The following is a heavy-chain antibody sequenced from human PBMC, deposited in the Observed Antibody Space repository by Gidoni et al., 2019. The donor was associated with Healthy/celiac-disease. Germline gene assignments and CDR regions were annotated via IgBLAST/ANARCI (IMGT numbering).Heavy chain of an antibody. V-gene: IGHV1-3*01. D-gene: IGHD2-2*02. CDR3: ARGNEYCSSTSCYIGRAFDY. Sequence: QVQLVQSGAEVKKPGASVKVSCKASGYTFTSYAMHWVRQAPGQRLEWMGWINAGNGNTKYSQKFQGRVTITRDTSASTAYMELSSLRSEDTAVYYCARGNEYCSSTSCYIGRAFDYWGQGTLVTVSS. CDR2: INAGNGNT. CDR1: GYTFTSYA. J-gene: IGHJ4*02.